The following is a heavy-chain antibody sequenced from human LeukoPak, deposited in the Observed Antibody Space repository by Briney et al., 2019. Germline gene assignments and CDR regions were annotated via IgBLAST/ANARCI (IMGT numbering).Heavy chain of an antibody. CDR2: IDFRVNT. CDR3: ARRSPHNADFHFFEY. Sequence: SETLSLTCTVSGGSISSSSYCWDWVRQPPGKGLEWIGSIDFRVNTYYNSTVKSRVTMSVYTSTNQFSRSLSSGTAGDTAVFFCARRSPHNADFHFFEYWGQGVLVTVSS. V-gene: IGHV4-39*01. D-gene: IGHD3/OR15-3a*01. CDR1: GGSISSSSYC. J-gene: IGHJ4*02.